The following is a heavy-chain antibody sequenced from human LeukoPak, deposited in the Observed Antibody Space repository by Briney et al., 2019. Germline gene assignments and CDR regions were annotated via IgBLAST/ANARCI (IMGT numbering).Heavy chain of an antibody. CDR1: ARTFSSHT. V-gene: IGHV1-69*02. CDR3: ARNYYDSSGYYYFDY. D-gene: IGHD3-22*01. J-gene: IGHJ4*02. CDR2: ILPILVKA. Sequence: FKASARTFSSHTISWVRQAPGQGLEWTARILPILVKANYAQKFQGRVTITAAKSTRQAYMELSSLRSEDTAVYYCARNYYDSSGYYYFDYWGQGTLVTVSS.